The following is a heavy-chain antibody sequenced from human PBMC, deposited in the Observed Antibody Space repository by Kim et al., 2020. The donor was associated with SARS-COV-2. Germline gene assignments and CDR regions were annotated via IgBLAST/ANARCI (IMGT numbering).Heavy chain of an antibody. CDR1: GFSLSNYA. D-gene: IGHD2-21*01. J-gene: IGHJ5*02. CDR2: ISIGSSTI. CDR3: ASDRNSQNWFDP. Sequence: GGSLRLSCTASGFSLSNYAMNWVRQAPGQGLEWVSYISIGSSTIYYAVSVKGRFTISKDNAKNSLYLQMNSLRDEDTAVYYCASDRNSQNWFDPWGQGTLVTVSS. V-gene: IGHV3-48*02.